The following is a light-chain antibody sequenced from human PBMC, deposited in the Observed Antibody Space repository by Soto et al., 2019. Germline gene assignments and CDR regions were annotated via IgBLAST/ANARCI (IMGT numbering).Light chain of an antibody. CDR2: EGS. Sequence: QSVLTQPASVSGSLGQSMTISCIGTSDNIGSYNLVSWYQHKPGKAPKIIIFEGSKRPSGVSNRFSGSRSGNTASLTISGLHAEDEADYYCCSFAGTGTQYVFGTGTKVTVL. CDR3: CSFAGTGTQYV. J-gene: IGLJ1*01. CDR1: SDNIGSYNL. V-gene: IGLV2-23*01.